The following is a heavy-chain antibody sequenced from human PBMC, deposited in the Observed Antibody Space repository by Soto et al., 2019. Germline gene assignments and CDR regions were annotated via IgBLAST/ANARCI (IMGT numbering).Heavy chain of an antibody. D-gene: IGHD1-26*01. CDR1: VFTFNTHW. CDR2: IYFDGITT. Sequence: RLSCTASVFTFNTHWMHWVRQAPGKGLVWVSRIYFDGITTNYADSVKGRLTVSRDNAKNTVYLHVNTLRDEDTAVYYCARGGAMGVDYWGQGTLVTVSS. J-gene: IGHJ4*02. CDR3: ARGGAMGVDY. V-gene: IGHV3-74*01.